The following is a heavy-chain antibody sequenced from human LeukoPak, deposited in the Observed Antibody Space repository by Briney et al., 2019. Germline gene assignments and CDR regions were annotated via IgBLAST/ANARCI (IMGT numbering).Heavy chain of an antibody. Sequence: GGSLRLSCAASGFTFTNYAMTWVRQAPGKGLEWVSAIGGGGGTTYYTDPVKGRFTISRDNSKNTLYLQMNSLRAEDTAVYYCAKGEWELLDGMDVWGQGTTVTVSS. CDR2: IGGGGGTT. CDR3: AKGEWELLDGMDV. V-gene: IGHV3-23*01. D-gene: IGHD1-26*01. J-gene: IGHJ6*02. CDR1: GFTFTNYA.